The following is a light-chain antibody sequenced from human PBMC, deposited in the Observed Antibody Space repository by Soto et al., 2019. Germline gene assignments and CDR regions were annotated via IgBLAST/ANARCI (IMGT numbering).Light chain of an antibody. Sequence: QSALTQPASVSGSPGQSIAISCTGSSSDVGIYNYVSWYQQHPGKVPKLIIYDVSNRPSGVSNRFSGSKSGNTASLTISGLQAEDEADYYCSSYAGSSTWVFGGGTKLTVL. CDR2: DVS. CDR1: SSDVGIYNY. V-gene: IGLV2-14*03. J-gene: IGLJ3*02. CDR3: SSYAGSSTWV.